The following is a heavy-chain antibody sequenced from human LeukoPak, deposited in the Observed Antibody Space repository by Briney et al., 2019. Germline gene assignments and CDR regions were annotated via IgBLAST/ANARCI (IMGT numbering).Heavy chain of an antibody. V-gene: IGHV4-59*01. CDR1: GGSISSYY. J-gene: IGHJ4*02. Sequence: PSETLSLTCTVSGGSISSYYWSWVRQPPEKGLEWIGYIYYSGSTNYNPSLESRVTISVDTSKNQFSLQLTSVTAADTAVYFCTRGGSNFDYWGQGTLVTVSS. CDR2: IYYSGST. CDR3: TRGGSNFDY. D-gene: IGHD3-10*01.